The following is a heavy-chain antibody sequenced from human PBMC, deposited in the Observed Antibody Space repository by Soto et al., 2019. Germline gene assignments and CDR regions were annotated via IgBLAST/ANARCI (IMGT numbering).Heavy chain of an antibody. V-gene: IGHV1-3*04. CDR2: INTGNGDT. Sequence: QVQLVQSGPEVKQPGASVRISCQASGYSFTHFEMHWVRQAPGQILEWMGWINTGNGDTKYSQKFKGRVTFTRDTSASTAYLDLDGLTSEDTSFYFCARGLTRLDYWGQGTLVTVSS. CDR3: ARGLTRLDY. J-gene: IGHJ4*02. D-gene: IGHD7-27*01. CDR1: GYSFTHFE.